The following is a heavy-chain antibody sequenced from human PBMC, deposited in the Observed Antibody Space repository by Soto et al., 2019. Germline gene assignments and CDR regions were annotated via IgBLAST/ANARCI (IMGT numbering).Heavy chain of an antibody. D-gene: IGHD6-13*01. CDR1: GYSFTSYW. CDR3: ARFLRYSSSWYLDYYYYGMDV. V-gene: IGHV5-51*01. Sequence: GESLKISCKGSGYSFTSYWIGWVRQMPGKGLEWMGIIYPGDSDTRYSPSFQGQVTISADKSISTAYLQWSSLKASDTAMYYCARFLRYSSSWYLDYYYYGMDVWGQGTTVTVSS. CDR2: IYPGDSDT. J-gene: IGHJ6*02.